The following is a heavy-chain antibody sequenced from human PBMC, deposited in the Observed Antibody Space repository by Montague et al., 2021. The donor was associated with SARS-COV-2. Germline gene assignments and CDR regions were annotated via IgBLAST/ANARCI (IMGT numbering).Heavy chain of an antibody. CDR2: ISSSVGGSTX. D-gene: IGHD2-21*01. CDR3: ARDRDWDDWCGMDV. V-gene: IGHV3-48*03. CDR1: VFIFSSYE. Sequence: SLRPSCAASVFIFSSYEMNWVRQAPGKGLEWISYISSSVGGSTXXXTXXXKGRFTISRDNAKNSLYLQMNSLRVEDTAIYYCARDRDWDDWCGMDVWGQGTTVTVSS. J-gene: IGHJ6*02.